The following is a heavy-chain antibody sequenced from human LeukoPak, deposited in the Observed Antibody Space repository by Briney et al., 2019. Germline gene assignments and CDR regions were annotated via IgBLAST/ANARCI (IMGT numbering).Heavy chain of an antibody. J-gene: IGHJ6*03. D-gene: IGHD5-18*01. CDR1: GGSFSGYY. CDR2: VNHSGST. Sequence: SETLSLTCAVYGGSFSGYYWSWIRQPPGKGLEWIGEVNHSGSTNYNPSLKSRVTISVDTSKNQFSLKLSSVTAADTAVYYCARGPIQLWLKDYYYMDVWGKGTTVTVSS. CDR3: ARGPIQLWLKDYYYMDV. V-gene: IGHV4-34*01.